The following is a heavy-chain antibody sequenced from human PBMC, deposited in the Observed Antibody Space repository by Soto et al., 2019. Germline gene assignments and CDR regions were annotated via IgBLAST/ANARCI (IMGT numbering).Heavy chain of an antibody. Sequence: EVQLVESGGGLVKPGGSLRLSCAASGFTFSSYSMNWVRQAPGKGLEWVSSISSSSSYIYYADSVKGRFTISRDNAKNSLYLQMNSLRAEDTAVYYCARSRGGYEPWGYYFDYWGQGTLVTVSS. J-gene: IGHJ4*02. CDR2: ISSSSSYI. CDR1: GFTFSSYS. V-gene: IGHV3-21*01. CDR3: ARSRGGYEPWGYYFDY. D-gene: IGHD5-12*01.